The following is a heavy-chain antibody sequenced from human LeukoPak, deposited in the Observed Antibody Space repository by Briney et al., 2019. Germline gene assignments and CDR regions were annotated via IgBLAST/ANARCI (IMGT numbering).Heavy chain of an antibody. CDR1: GGSISSSSHY. CDR2: MYYRGST. J-gene: IGHJ6*03. V-gene: IGHV4-39*07. Sequence: SETLSLTCTVSGGSISSSSHYWGWIRQPPGKGLEWIGSMYYRGSTYHNPSLKSRVTISVDTSKNQFSLKLSSVTAADTAVYYCASLKTYYYGSGSYNYYYYYMDVWGKGTTVTVSS. D-gene: IGHD3-10*01. CDR3: ASLKTYYYGSGSYNYYYYYMDV.